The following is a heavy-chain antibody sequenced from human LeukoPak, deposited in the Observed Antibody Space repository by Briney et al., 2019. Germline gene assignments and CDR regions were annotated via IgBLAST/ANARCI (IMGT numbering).Heavy chain of an antibody. J-gene: IGHJ6*03. CDR3: ARVHVDTAMVVYYYYYYMDV. D-gene: IGHD5-18*01. CDR1: GGSISSYY. Sequence: PSETLSLTCTVSGGSISSYYWSWIRQPPGKGLEWIGYIYYSGSTNYNPSLKSRVTISVDTSKNQFSLKLSSVTAADTAVYYCARVHVDTAMVVYYYYYYMDVWGKGTTVTVSS. CDR2: IYYSGST. V-gene: IGHV4-59*01.